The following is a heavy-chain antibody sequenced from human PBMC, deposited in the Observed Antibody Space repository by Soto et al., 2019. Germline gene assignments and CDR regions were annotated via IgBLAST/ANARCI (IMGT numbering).Heavy chain of an antibody. CDR1: GYSFTDYH. CDR2: INPRTTAT. CDR3: ARELRTLASPLDV. Sequence: ASVKVSCKASGYSFTDYHIHWVRQAPGQRLEWLGWINPRTTATNFALNFQGRVTLSRDSSTDTIYMELSSLRSDDTAVYYCARELRTLASPLDVWGQGTLVTVSS. J-gene: IGHJ4*02. V-gene: IGHV1-2*02. D-gene: IGHD3-3*02.